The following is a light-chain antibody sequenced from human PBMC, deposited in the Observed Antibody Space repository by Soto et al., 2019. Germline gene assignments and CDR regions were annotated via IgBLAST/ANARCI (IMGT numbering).Light chain of an antibody. V-gene: IGLV1-44*01. CDR3: AVWDDSLNGHV. Sequence: QSVLTQPPTASGTPGQRGTISCSGSSSNIGSNTVNWYQQLPGTAPKLLIYSNNQRPSGVPDRFSGSKSGTSASLAISGLQSEDEADYYCAVWDDSLNGHVFGTGTKVTVL. J-gene: IGLJ1*01. CDR2: SNN. CDR1: SSNIGSNT.